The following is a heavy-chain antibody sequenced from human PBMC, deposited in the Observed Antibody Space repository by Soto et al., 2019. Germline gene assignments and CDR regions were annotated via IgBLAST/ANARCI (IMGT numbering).Heavy chain of an antibody. CDR1: GFTFSSSG. CDR3: ANDRLEQFHHCGMDV. V-gene: IGHV3-30*18. J-gene: IGHJ6*02. D-gene: IGHD1-1*01. CDR2: ISYDGSNK. Sequence: QVPLVESGGGVVQPGRSLRLSCAASGFTFSSSGMHWVRQAPGKGLEWVAFISYDGSNKYYADSVKGRFTISRDNSKNTLYLQVNGLRPEDTAVYYCANDRLEQFHHCGMDVWGQGTTVTVSS.